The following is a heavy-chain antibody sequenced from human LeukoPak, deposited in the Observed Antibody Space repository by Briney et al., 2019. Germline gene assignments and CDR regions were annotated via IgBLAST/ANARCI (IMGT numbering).Heavy chain of an antibody. D-gene: IGHD6-13*01. CDR3: ARQFRSSRIHSDAFDI. V-gene: IGHV4-61*02. CDR1: GGSISSGSYY. CDR2: IYTSGST. J-gene: IGHJ3*02. Sequence: PSETLSLTCTVSGGSISSGSYYWSWIRQPAGKGLEWIGRIYTSGSTNYNPSLKSRVTISVDTSKNQFSLKLSSVTAADTAVYYCARQFRSSRIHSDAFDIWGQGTMVTVSS.